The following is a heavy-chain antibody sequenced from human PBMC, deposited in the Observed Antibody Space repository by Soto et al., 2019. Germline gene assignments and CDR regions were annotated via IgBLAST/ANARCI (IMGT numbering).Heavy chain of an antibody. CDR1: GFTFSSYW. CDR3: VRGLGKADH. CDR2: SDRYGSST. Sequence: EVQLVESGGGLVQPGGSLRLSCVASGFTFSSYWMHWVRQVPGKEPVWVSFSDRYGSSTKYADSVRGRFSISRDHAKHTLYLLMNSLRVEDTAVYYCVRGLGKADHWCQGPLVTVSS. V-gene: IGHV3-74*03. J-gene: IGHJ4*02.